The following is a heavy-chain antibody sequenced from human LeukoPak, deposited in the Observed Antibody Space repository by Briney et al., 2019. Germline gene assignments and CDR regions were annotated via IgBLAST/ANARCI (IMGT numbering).Heavy chain of an antibody. CDR3: ATEVLYYGSGSYNDY. Sequence: GGSLRLSCAASGFTFSSYSMNWVRQAPGKGREWVSSISSSSSYIYYADSVKGRFTISRDNAKNSLYLQMNSLRAEDTAVYYCATEVLYYGSGSYNDYWGQGTLVTVSS. J-gene: IGHJ4*02. V-gene: IGHV3-21*01. CDR1: GFTFSSYS. CDR2: ISSSSSYI. D-gene: IGHD3-10*01.